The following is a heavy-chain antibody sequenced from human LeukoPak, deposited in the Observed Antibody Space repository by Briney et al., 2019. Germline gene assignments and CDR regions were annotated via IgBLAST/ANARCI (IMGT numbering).Heavy chain of an antibody. Sequence: SETLSLTCTVSGGSISSGGYYWSWIRQHPGKGLEWIGYIYYSGSTYYNPSLKSRVTISVDTSKNQFSLKLSSVTAADTAVYYCARAEESPRATNPYWTWGQGTMVTVSS. CDR3: ARAEESPRATNPYWT. CDR1: GGSISSGGYY. V-gene: IGHV4-31*03. J-gene: IGHJ3*01. D-gene: IGHD3/OR15-3a*01. CDR2: IYYSGST.